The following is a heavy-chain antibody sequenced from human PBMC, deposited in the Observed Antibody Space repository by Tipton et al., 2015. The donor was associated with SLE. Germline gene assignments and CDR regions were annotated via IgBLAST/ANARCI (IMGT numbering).Heavy chain of an antibody. CDR3: ARAQVLADDVFNL. CDR2: ISGDGTST. CDR1: GFTFNRYW. J-gene: IGHJ3*01. V-gene: IGHV3-74*01. Sequence: SLRLSCAASGFTFNRYWMHWVRQAPGKGLVWVSRISGDGTSTSYADSVKGRFTISRDNAMNTVYVQMNSLRDEDTAVYYCARAQVLADDVFNLWGQGTMVTVSS. D-gene: IGHD2-8*01.